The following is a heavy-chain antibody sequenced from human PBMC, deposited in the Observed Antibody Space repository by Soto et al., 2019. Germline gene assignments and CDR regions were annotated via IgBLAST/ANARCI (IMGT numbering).Heavy chain of an antibody. J-gene: IGHJ6*03. D-gene: IGHD2-2*01. CDR1: GYTFTSYD. V-gene: IGHV1-8*01. CDR2: RNPNSGNT. Sequence: QVQLVQSGAEVKKPGASVKVSCKASGYTFTSYDINWVRQATGQGLEWMGWRNPNSGNTGYAQKVHRRVTMTRNTSRSTAYMELSSLRSEDTAVYYCARGRDVVVPAASASPYYYYYMDVWGKGTTVTVSS. CDR3: ARGRDVVVPAASASPYYYYYMDV.